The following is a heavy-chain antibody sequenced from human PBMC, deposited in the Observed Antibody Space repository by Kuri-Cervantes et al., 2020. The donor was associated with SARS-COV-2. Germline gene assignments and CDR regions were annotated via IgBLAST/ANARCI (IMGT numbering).Heavy chain of an antibody. V-gene: IGHV3-30*03. Sequence: GESLKISCGASEFRFSFDGVHWVRQAPGKGLEWVAVISYDGSNKYYADSVKGRFTISRDNSKNTLYLQMNSLRAEDTAVYYCARGPYSSSTFDYWGQGTLVTVSS. CDR3: ARGPYSSSTFDY. CDR1: EFRFSFDG. J-gene: IGHJ4*02. CDR2: ISYDGSNK. D-gene: IGHD6-6*01.